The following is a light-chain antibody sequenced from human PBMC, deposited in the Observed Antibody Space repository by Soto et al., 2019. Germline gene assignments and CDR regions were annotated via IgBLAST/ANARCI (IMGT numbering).Light chain of an antibody. CDR1: QSVSSN. CDR3: QQYNDWPQT. V-gene: IGKV3D-15*01. CDR2: GAS. J-gene: IGKJ1*01. Sequence: EIVMTQSPATLSVSPGERATLSCRASQSVSSNLAWYQQKPGQAPRLLIYGASSRATGIPDRFSGSGSGTDFTLTISSLQSEDFAVYYCQQYNDWPQTLGQGTKVDIK.